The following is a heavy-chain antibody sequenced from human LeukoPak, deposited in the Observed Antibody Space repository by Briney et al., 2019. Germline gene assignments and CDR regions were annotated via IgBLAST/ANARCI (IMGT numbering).Heavy chain of an antibody. Sequence: SETLSLTCTVSGGSISSYYWSWVRQPPGKGLEWIGYIQNSVTSYTDNPSLQSRVTISVDTSKNQISLKVTSVTAADTAVYYWVRSPQLDPWGQGTLVTVSS. CDR3: VRSPQLDP. CDR2: IQNSVTSY. CDR1: GGSISSYY. J-gene: IGHJ5*02. V-gene: IGHV4-59*01.